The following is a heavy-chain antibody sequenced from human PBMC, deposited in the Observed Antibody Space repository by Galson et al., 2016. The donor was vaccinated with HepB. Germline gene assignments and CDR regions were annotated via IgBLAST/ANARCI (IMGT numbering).Heavy chain of an antibody. J-gene: IGHJ4*02. CDR3: WRHDYGDFLFDY. D-gene: IGHD4-17*01. Sequence: ETLSLTCAVSGGSISSSRHYWGWIRQPPGKGLEWIASMYYSGSTYYNPSLKSRVTISVDTSKNQLSLELSSVTAADTAMYYCWRHDYGDFLFDYWGQGTLVIVSS. CDR1: GGSISSSRHY. V-gene: IGHV4-39*01. CDR2: MYYSGST.